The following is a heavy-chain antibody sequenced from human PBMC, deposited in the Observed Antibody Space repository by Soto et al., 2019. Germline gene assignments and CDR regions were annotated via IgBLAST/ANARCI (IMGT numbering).Heavy chain of an antibody. CDR2: IYYSGST. CDR1: GGSISSGDYN. J-gene: IGHJ4*02. V-gene: IGHV4-31*03. Sequence: PSETLSFTCTVSGGSISSGDYNWSWVRQHPGKGLEWIGYIYYSGSTYYNPSLKSRITISVDTSKNQFSLKLSSVTAADTAVYYCARDQYSGFQFHYWGQGTLVTVSS. CDR3: ARDQYSGFQFHY. D-gene: IGHD5-12*01.